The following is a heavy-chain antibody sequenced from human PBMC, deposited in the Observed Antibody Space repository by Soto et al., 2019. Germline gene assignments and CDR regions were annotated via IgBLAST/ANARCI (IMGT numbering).Heavy chain of an antibody. J-gene: IGHJ4*02. CDR2: IIPIFGTA. CDR1: GGTFSSYA. CDR3: ARGGYRYGYFFY. V-gene: IGHV1-69*01. Sequence: SVKVSCKASGGTFSSYAISWVRQAPGQGLEWTGGIIPIFGTANYAQKFQGRVTITADESTSTAYMELSSLRSEDTAVYYCARGGYRYGYFFYCGQGTLVPVSS. D-gene: IGHD5-18*01.